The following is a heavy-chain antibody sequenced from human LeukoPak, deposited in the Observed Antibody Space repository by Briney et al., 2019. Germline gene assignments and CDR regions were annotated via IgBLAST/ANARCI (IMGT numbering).Heavy chain of an antibody. CDR2: MNPNSGNT. J-gene: IGHJ4*02. CDR1: GYTFTSYD. D-gene: IGHD3-10*01. CDR3: ARASMVRGVKDY. V-gene: IGHV1-8*01. Sequence: ASVKVSCKASGYTFTSYDINWVRQATGQGLEWMGWMNPNSGNTGYAQKFQGRVTMTRNTSISTAYMELSSRRSEDTAVYYCARASMVRGVKDYWGQGTLVTVSS.